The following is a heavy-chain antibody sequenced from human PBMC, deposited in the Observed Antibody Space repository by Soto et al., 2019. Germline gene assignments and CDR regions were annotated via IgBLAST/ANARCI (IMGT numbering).Heavy chain of an antibody. J-gene: IGHJ6*03. CDR3: AREAGYQLLPGFYYYMDV. D-gene: IGHD2-2*01. CDR2: IYYSGST. Sequence: SETLSLTCTVSGGSISSYYWSWIRQPPGKGLEWIGYIYYSGSTKYNPSLKSRVTISVDTSKNQFSLKLSAVTAADTAVYYCAREAGYQLLPGFYYYMDVWGKGTTVTVSS. CDR1: GGSISSYY. V-gene: IGHV4-59*01.